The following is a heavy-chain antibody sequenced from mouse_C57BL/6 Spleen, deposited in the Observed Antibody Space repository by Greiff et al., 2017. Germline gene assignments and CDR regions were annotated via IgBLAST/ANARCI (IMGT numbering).Heavy chain of an antibody. Sequence: VQLQQPGAELVRPGSSVKLSCKASGYTFTSYWMAWVKQRPGQGLEWIGNIYPSDSETHYNQKFKDKATLTVYKSSSTAYIQLSSLTSEDSAVYYGARTHYYGSSYVDYWGQGTTRTVSS. CDR2: IYPSDSET. CDR3: ARTHYYGSSYVDY. J-gene: IGHJ2*01. CDR1: GYTFTSYW. D-gene: IGHD1-1*01. V-gene: IGHV1-61*01.